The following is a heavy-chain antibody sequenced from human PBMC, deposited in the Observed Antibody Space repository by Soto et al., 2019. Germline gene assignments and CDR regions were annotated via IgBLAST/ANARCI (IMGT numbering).Heavy chain of an antibody. V-gene: IGHV1-69*01. CDR3: ARGIDASRGYYFDY. D-gene: IGHD3-10*01. J-gene: IGHJ4*02. CDR1: GGTFDNYV. Sequence: QVQLVQSGAEVKKPGSSVKVYCKASGGTFDNYVIGWVRQAPGQGLEWMGGIIPLFGAANSAEKFQDRVTITADESTSIAFMELSSLRSQDTAVYYCARGIDASRGYYFDYWGQGTLVTVSS. CDR2: IIPLFGAA.